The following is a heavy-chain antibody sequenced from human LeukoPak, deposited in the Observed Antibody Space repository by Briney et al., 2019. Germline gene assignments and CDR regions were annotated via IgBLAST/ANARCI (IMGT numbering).Heavy chain of an antibody. CDR3: VRTEDTAMVKGFYGMDV. V-gene: IGHV3-30-3*01. CDR2: ISYDGSNK. D-gene: IGHD5-18*01. CDR1: GFTFSSYA. J-gene: IGHJ6*02. Sequence: GRSLRLSCAASGFTFSSYAMHWVRQAPGKGLEWVAVISYDGSNKYYADSVKGRFTISRDNSKNTLYLQMNSLRAEDTAVYYCVRTEDTAMVKGFYGMDVWGQGTTVTVSS.